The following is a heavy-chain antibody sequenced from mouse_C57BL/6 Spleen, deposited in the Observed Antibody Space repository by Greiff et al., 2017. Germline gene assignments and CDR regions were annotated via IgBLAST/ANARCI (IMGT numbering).Heavy chain of an antibody. V-gene: IGHV1-64*01. D-gene: IGHD2-5*01. CDR3: ARPPAYYSNWYFDV. CDR1: GYTFTSYW. J-gene: IGHJ1*03. Sequence: QVQLQQPGAELVKPGASVKLSCKASGYTFTSYWMHWVKQRPGQGLEWIGMIHPNSGSTNYNEKFKSKATLTVDKSSSTAYMQLSSLTSEDSAVYYGARPPAYYSNWYFDVWGTGTTVTVSS. CDR2: IHPNSGST.